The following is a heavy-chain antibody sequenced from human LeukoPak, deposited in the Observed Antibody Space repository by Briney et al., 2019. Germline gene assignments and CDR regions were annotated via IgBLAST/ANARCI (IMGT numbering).Heavy chain of an antibody. J-gene: IGHJ4*02. CDR2: ISGSGDNT. V-gene: IGHV3-23*01. Sequence: GGSLRLSCAASRFTFSSYAMSWVRQAPGKGLEWVSAISGSGDNTFYADSVKGRFTISRDNSKNTLDLQMNSLRADDTAVYYCAKELSGFLASFEYWGQGTLVTVSS. CDR1: RFTFSSYA. D-gene: IGHD3-22*01. CDR3: AKELSGFLASFEY.